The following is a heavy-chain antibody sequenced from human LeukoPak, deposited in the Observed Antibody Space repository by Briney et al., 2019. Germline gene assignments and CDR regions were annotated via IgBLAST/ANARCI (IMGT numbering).Heavy chain of an antibody. CDR3: ARGVGDNSNPFWFDP. V-gene: IGHV4-30-2*01. D-gene: IGHD4-23*01. J-gene: IGHJ5*02. Sequence: SETLSLTCAVPGGSISSGGHSWNWIRQPPGKGLEWIGYIYHSGTTYYNPSLKSRVTTSLDRSKNQFSLMLYSVTAADTAVYYCARGVGDNSNPFWFDPWGQGTLVTVSS. CDR1: GGSISSGGHS. CDR2: IYHSGTT.